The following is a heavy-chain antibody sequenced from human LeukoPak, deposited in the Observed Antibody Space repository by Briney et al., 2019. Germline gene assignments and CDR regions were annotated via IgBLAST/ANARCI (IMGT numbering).Heavy chain of an antibody. CDR2: IHHSGST. D-gene: IGHD5-24*01. Sequence: SETLSLTCSVSGYSITSDDWWAWSRQSPEKGLEWIASIHHSGSTYYNPSFKSRATISVDTSKNQFSLKLTSVTAADTALYYCARPLNKRDGYSSDNWGQGTLVTVSS. V-gene: IGHV4-38-2*02. CDR3: ARPLNKRDGYSSDN. J-gene: IGHJ4*02. CDR1: GYSITSDDW.